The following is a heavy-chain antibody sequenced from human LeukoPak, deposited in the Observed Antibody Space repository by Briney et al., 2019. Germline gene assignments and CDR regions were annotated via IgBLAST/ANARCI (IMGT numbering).Heavy chain of an antibody. Sequence: KPGGSLRLSCAASGFAFSDYYMSWIRQAPGKGLEWVSYISSSGSTIYYADSVKGRFTISRDNAKNSLYLQMNSLRAEDTAVYYCARSNSSSTDYFDYWGQGTLVTVSS. J-gene: IGHJ4*02. V-gene: IGHV3-11*04. D-gene: IGHD6-6*01. CDR1: GFAFSDYY. CDR2: ISSSGSTI. CDR3: ARSNSSSTDYFDY.